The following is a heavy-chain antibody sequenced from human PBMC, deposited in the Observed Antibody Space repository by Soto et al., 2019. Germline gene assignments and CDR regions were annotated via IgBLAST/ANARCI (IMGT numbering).Heavy chain of an antibody. Sequence: ASVKVSGTASGYTFTSYYMHCVRQAPGQGLEWMGIINPSGGSTSYAQKFQGRVTMTRDTSTSTVYMELSSLRSEDTAVYYCARQRNYYDSSGQSPYYFDYWGQGTLVTVSS. V-gene: IGHV1-46*01. D-gene: IGHD3-22*01. CDR2: INPSGGST. CDR3: ARQRNYYDSSGQSPYYFDY. J-gene: IGHJ4*02. CDR1: GYTFTSYY.